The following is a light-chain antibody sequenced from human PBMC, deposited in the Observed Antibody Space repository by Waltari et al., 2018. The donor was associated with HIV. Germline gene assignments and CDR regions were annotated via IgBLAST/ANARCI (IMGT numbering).Light chain of an antibody. CDR3: MQGLHWPPA. J-gene: IGKJ1*01. CDR2: MFS. V-gene: IGKV2-30*01. Sequence: VVMTHSPLSLPVTPGQAASISCNPSHSLVYTATNTYWMWFYQRPGQAPRRLIHMFSNRDSGVPDRFTGSGSDTDFTLEISRVEADDVGLYYCMQGLHWPPAFGQGTKLEIK. CDR1: HSLVYTATNTY.